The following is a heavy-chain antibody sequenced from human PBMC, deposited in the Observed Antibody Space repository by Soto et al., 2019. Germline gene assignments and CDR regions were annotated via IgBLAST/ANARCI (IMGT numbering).Heavy chain of an antibody. CDR3: ARGLYSRGY. Sequence: GGSLRLSCVVSGFTFSSNWMSWVRQAPGKGLXXLXXIXXXXXEXXXGDSVKGRFAISRDNAKNSLYLQMNSLSVDDTAVYYCARGLYSRGYWGQGALVTVSS. D-gene: IGHD3-16*01. CDR2: IXXXXXEX. V-gene: IGHV3-7*03. J-gene: IGHJ4*02. CDR1: GFTFSSNW.